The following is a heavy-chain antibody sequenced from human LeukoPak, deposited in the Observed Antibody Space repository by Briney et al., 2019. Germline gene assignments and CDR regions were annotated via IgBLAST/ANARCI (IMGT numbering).Heavy chain of an antibody. D-gene: IGHD3-3*01. CDR2: IKQDGSEK. J-gene: IGHJ4*02. CDR1: GFTFSSYW. V-gene: IGHV3-7*01. Sequence: GGSLRLSCAASGFTFSSYWMSWVRQAPGKGLEWVANIKQDGSEKYYADSVKGRFTISRDNSKNTLYLQMNSLRAEDTAVYFCTRQSENFSLDYWGQGNLVTVSS. CDR3: TRQSENFSLDY.